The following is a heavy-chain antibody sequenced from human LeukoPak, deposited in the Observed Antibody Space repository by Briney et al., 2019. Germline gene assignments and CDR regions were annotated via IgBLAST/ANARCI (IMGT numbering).Heavy chain of an antibody. V-gene: IGHV3-21*04. CDR3: AKDQDEVTIFGVVTTFDY. CDR2: ISSSSSYI. Sequence: GGSLRLSCAASGFTFSSYSMNWVRQAPGKGLEWVSSISSSSSYIYYADSVKGRFTISRDNAKNTLYLQMNSLRAEDTAVYYCAKDQDEVTIFGVVTTFDYWGQGTLVTVSS. CDR1: GFTFSSYS. J-gene: IGHJ4*02. D-gene: IGHD3-3*01.